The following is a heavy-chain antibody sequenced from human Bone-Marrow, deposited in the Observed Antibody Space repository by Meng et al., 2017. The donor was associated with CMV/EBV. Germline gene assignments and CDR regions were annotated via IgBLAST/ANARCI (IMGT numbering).Heavy chain of an antibody. D-gene: IGHD3-3*01. CDR3: SRDRNHYDFWSGYYWDHYYYYGMDV. CDR1: GGSVSSGSYY. J-gene: IGHJ6*02. V-gene: IGHV4-61*01. Sequence: SETLSLTCTVSGGSVSSGSYYWSWIRQPPGKGLEWIGYIYYSGSTNYNPSLKSRVTISVDTSKNQFSLKLSSLTAADTAVDYCSRDRNHYDFWSGYYWDHYYYYGMDVWGQGTTVAVSS. CDR2: IYYSGST.